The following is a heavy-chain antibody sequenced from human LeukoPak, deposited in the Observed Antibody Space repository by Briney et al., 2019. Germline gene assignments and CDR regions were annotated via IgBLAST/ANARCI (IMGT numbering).Heavy chain of an antibody. CDR2: MNPNSGNT. CDR1: GYTFTSYD. Sequence: SEKLSCTASGYTFTSYDISWERRATRQRLEWMGWMNPNSGNTGYAQKFQGRVTMTRNTSISTAYMELSSLRSEDTAVYYCARGMTPTDYWGQGTLVTVSS. J-gene: IGHJ4*02. D-gene: IGHD3-16*01. V-gene: IGHV1-8*01. CDR3: ARGMTPTDY.